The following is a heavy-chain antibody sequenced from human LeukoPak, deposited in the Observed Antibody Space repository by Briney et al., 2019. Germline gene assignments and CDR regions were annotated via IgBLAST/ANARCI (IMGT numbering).Heavy chain of an antibody. CDR1: GYTFTGYY. Sequence: ASVKVSCKASGYTFTGYYMHWVRQAPGQGLEWMGRINPNSGGTNYAQKFQGRVTMTRDTSISTAYMELSSVTAADTAVYYCASLPRSGSPNYYYYYYMDVWGKGTTVTVSS. J-gene: IGHJ6*03. D-gene: IGHD1-26*01. CDR3: ASLPRSGSPNYYYYYYMDV. CDR2: INPNSGGT. V-gene: IGHV1-2*06.